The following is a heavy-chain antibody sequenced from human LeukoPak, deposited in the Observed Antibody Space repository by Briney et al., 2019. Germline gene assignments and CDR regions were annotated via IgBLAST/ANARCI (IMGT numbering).Heavy chain of an antibody. D-gene: IGHD5-18*01. V-gene: IGHV1-18*01. Sequence: ASVKVSCKTSGYSENFYGITWVRQVAGQGLEWMGWISAQHGQTEYAPNSQDRVTMTTDTYTNTAYMELRSLRSDDTAVYYCARDPRSRYSYGYYFDYWGQGTLVTVSS. CDR1: GYSENFYG. J-gene: IGHJ4*02. CDR2: ISAQHGQT. CDR3: ARDPRSRYSYGYYFDY.